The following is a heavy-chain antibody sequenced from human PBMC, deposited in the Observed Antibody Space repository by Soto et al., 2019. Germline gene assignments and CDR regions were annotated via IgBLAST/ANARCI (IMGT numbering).Heavy chain of an antibody. Sequence: SETLSLTCSVSGGSISSSSYYWGWIRQPPGMGLEWIGSIYYSGTTYYNPSLKSRVTISVDTSKNQFSLKLNSVTAADTAVYYCARNGIRPFYNYYGMDVWGQGTTVTVSS. D-gene: IGHD2-2*02. V-gene: IGHV4-39*01. CDR1: GGSISSSSYY. CDR2: IYYSGTT. CDR3: ARNGIRPFYNYYGMDV. J-gene: IGHJ6*02.